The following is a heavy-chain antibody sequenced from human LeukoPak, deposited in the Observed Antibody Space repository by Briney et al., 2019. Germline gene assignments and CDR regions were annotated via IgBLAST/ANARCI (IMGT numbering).Heavy chain of an antibody. CDR2: LTGSGGST. Sequence: GESLRLSCTASGFTFSNFGMSWVRQAPGKGLEWVSHLTGSGGSTYYAGSVKGRFTISRDNSKNTLYLQMNSLRAEDTAVYYCAKRNYFGAGTYSFDFWGQGTLVTVSS. J-gene: IGHJ4*02. CDR3: AKRNYFGAGTYSFDF. CDR1: GFTFSNFG. V-gene: IGHV3-23*01. D-gene: IGHD3-10*01.